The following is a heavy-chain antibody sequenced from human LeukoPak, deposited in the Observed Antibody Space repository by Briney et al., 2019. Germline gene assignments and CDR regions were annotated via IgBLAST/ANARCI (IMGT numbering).Heavy chain of an antibody. CDR3: ATMGRIAARQFDY. V-gene: IGHV4-34*01. J-gene: IGHJ4*02. CDR1: GGSFSGYY. Sequence: PLETLSLTCAVYGGSFSGYYWSWIRQPPGKGLEWIGEINHSGSTNYNPSLKSRVTISVDTSKNQFSLKLSSVTAADTAVYYCATMGRIAARQFDYWGQGTLVTVSS. CDR2: INHSGST. D-gene: IGHD6-6*01.